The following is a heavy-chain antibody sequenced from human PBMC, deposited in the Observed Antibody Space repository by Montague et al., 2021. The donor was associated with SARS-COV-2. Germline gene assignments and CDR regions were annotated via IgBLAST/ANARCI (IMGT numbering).Heavy chain of an antibody. CDR3: ASFPSGYYDSSGYHI. CDR2: INHSGST. CDR1: GGSFSGYY. J-gene: IGHJ4*02. V-gene: IGHV4-34*01. Sequence: SETLSLTCAVYGGSFSGYYWSWIRQPPGKGLEWIGEINHSGSTNYNPSLKSRVIISVYTSKNQFSLKLSSVTAADTAVYYCASFPSGYYDSSGYHIWGQGTLVTVSS. D-gene: IGHD3-22*01.